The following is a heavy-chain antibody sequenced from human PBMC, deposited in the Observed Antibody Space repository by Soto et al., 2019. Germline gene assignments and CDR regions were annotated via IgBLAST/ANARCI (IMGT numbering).Heavy chain of an antibody. J-gene: IGHJ6*02. V-gene: IGHV1-69*12. D-gene: IGHD3-16*01. CDR3: ARDIVFGGTYGMDV. Sequence: QVQLVQSGAEVKKPGSSVKVSCKASGGTFSRYAISWVRQAPGQGLEWMGGIIAIFGTANYAQKFQGRVTISADESQITAYMELSSLTSEDTAVSYCARDIVFGGTYGMDVWGQGTTVTVSS. CDR1: GGTFSRYA. CDR2: IIAIFGTA.